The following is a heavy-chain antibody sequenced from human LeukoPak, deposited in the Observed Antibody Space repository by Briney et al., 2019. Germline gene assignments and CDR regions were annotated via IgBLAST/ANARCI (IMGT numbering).Heavy chain of an antibody. CDR3: ARGGDYRSYYYYGMDV. D-gene: IGHD4-17*01. Sequence: GGSLRLSCAASGFTFSSYAMSWVRQAPGKGLEWVSAISGSGGSTYYADSVKGRFTISRDNAKNSLYLQMNSLRAEDTAVYYCARGGDYRSYYYYGMDVWGQGTTVTVSS. CDR2: ISGSGGST. CDR1: GFTFSSYA. J-gene: IGHJ6*02. V-gene: IGHV3-23*01.